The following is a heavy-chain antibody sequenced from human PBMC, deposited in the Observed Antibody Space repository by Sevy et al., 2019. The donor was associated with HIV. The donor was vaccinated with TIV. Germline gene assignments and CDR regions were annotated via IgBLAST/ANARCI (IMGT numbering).Heavy chain of an antibody. CDR1: GDSVSTYSAA. J-gene: IGHJ4*02. Sequence: KRSQTLSLTCAISGDSVSTYSAAWNWIRQSPSRGLEWLGRTYYKSKWYNDYALSVKSRISINPDTPKNQISLQLNSVTPEDTAVYYCARESRWFFFHFDYWGQGTLVTVSS. V-gene: IGHV6-1*01. D-gene: IGHD3-10*01. CDR2: TYYKSKWYN. CDR3: ARESRWFFFHFDY.